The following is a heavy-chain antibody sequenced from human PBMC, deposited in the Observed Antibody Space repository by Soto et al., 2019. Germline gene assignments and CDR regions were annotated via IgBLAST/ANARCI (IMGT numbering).Heavy chain of an antibody. CDR2: INWNSGDI. J-gene: IGHJ2*01. Sequence: GGSLRLSCAASGFTFDDFAMHWVRQAPGKGLEWVSGINWNSGDIDYADSVRGRFTISRDNAKNALYLQMNSLRAEDAAFYYCVKDIGASGAYWYFDLWGRGTLVTVSS. D-gene: IGHD2-8*02. CDR1: GFTFDDFA. CDR3: VKDIGASGAYWYFDL. V-gene: IGHV3-9*01.